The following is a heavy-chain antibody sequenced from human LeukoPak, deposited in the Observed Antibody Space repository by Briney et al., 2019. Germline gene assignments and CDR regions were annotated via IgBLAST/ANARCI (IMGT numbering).Heavy chain of an antibody. V-gene: IGHV3-21*01. D-gene: IGHD4-17*01. J-gene: IGHJ4*02. CDR3: ARETISTVTTIGSWDY. CDR2: ISSSSSYI. Sequence: PGGSLRLSCAASGFTFSSYSMNWVRQAPGKGLEWVSSISSSSSYIYYADSVKGRFTISRDNAKNSLYLQMNSLRAEDTAVYYCARETISTVTTIGSWDYWGQGALVTVSS. CDR1: GFTFSSYS.